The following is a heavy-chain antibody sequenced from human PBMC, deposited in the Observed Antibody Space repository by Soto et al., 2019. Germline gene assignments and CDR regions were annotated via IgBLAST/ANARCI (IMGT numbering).Heavy chain of an antibody. CDR2: IYPGDSDT. D-gene: IGHD6-13*01. Sequence: RESLKISCKGSGYSFTSYWIGSVRQMPGKGLEWMGIIYPGDSDTRYSPSFQGQVTISADKSISTAYLQWSSLKASDTAMYYCARLSGSSSWSIYYYGMDVWGQGTTVTAS. CDR3: ARLSGSSSWSIYYYGMDV. J-gene: IGHJ6*02. V-gene: IGHV5-51*01. CDR1: GYSFTSYW.